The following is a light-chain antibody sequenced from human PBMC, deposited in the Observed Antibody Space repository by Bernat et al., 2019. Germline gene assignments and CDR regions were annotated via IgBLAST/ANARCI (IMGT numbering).Light chain of an antibody. CDR2: AAS. CDR3: QQSYSTPHT. Sequence: DIQMTQSPSSLSASVGDRVTITCRASKSIGNYLNWYQQIPGKAPKLLMYAASNLNSGVPSRFSGSGSGTDFALTISTLQPEDFASYYCQQSYSTPHTFGQGTKLQI. CDR1: KSIGNY. V-gene: IGKV1-39*01. J-gene: IGKJ2*01.